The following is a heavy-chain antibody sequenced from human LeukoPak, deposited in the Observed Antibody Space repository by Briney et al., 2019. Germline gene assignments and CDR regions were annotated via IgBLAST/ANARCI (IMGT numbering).Heavy chain of an antibody. V-gene: IGHV3-7*01. J-gene: IGHJ4*02. CDR2: IKEDGSEK. Sequence: GGSLRLSCPASGYTFSNFWMTWVRQAPGKGLEWVANIKEDGSEKYYVDSVKGRFSISRDNAKNSLHLQMNSLRADDAALYYCAKGWSDLQYGGQGTLVTVSS. CDR1: GYTFSNFW. D-gene: IGHD6-13*01. CDR3: AKGWSDLQY.